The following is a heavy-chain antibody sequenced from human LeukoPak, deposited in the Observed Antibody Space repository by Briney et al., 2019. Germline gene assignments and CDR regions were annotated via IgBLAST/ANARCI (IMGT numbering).Heavy chain of an antibody. CDR3: ARDGTSCYFSSCYYYYYMDV. CDR1: GFTFSSYS. CDR2: ISSSSSTI. Sequence: PGGSLRLSCAASGFTFSSYSMNWVRQAPGKGLEWVSYISSSSSTIYYADSVKGRFTISRDNAKNSLYLQMNSLRDEDTAVYYCARDGTSCYFSSCYYYYYMDVWGKGTRSPSP. J-gene: IGHJ6*03. D-gene: IGHD2-2*01. V-gene: IGHV3-48*02.